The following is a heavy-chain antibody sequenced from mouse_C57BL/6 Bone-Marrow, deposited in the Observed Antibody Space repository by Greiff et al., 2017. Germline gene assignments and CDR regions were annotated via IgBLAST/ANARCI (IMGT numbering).Heavy chain of an antibody. CDR2: INPGSGGT. V-gene: IGHV1-54*01. CDR3: ARSHYYGSSYGNYYFDY. CDR1: GYAFTNYL. J-gene: IGHJ2*01. Sequence: QVQLQQSGAELVRPGTSVKVSCKASGYAFTNYLIEWVKQRPGQGLEWIGVINPGSGGTNYNEKFKGKATLTADKSSSTAYMQLSSLTSEDSAVYFCARSHYYGSSYGNYYFDYWGQGTTLTVSS. D-gene: IGHD1-1*01.